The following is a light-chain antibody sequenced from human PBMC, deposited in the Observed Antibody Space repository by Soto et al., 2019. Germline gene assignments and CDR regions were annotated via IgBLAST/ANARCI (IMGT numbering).Light chain of an antibody. CDR1: NSNIGSNT. V-gene: IGLV1-44*01. J-gene: IGLJ2*01. CDR3: ASWDDSLNVLV. Sequence: QSVLTQPPSASGTPGQRVTISCSGSNSNIGSNTVHWYQQLSGTAPKLLIYKDSQRPSGVPGRVSGSKSYTSASLAISGLQSEDEGEYYCASWDDSLNVLVFGGGTKLTVL. CDR2: KDS.